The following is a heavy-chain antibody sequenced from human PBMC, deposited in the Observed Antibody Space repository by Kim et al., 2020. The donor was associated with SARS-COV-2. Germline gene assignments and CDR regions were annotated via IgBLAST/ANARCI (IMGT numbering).Heavy chain of an antibody. Sequence: ASVKVSCKASGYTFSSYGISWVRQAPGQGLEWMGWISVYNGNTNYAQKFRGRVTMTTDTSTSTAYMDLRSLRSDDTAVYFCAREADFELVPSSHFDYWGQ. D-gene: IGHD3-3*01. V-gene: IGHV1-18*01. CDR3: AREADFELVPSSHFDY. CDR1: GYTFSSYG. CDR2: ISVYNGNT. J-gene: IGHJ4*02.